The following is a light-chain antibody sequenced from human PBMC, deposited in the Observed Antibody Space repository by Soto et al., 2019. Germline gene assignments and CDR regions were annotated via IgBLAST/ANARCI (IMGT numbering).Light chain of an antibody. J-gene: IGKJ4*01. CDR1: ESISSY. V-gene: IGKV3D-11*02. CDR3: QQRSKCHIT. CDR2: DAS. Sequence: EILLTHSPAPLSLSPGERATLSCRASESISSYLAWYQQSHRHAPRLLIYDASNRATGIPDRFSGSGSGTDFTLTIVNLEPEYCAVYYCQQRSKCHITFGGGTNVEI.